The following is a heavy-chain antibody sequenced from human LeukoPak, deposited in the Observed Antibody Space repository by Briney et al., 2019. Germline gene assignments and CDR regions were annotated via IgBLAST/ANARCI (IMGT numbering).Heavy chain of an antibody. CDR3: ARHSGGGDAFDI. J-gene: IGHJ3*02. V-gene: IGHV4-38-2*02. Sequence: SETLSLTCTVSSYSISSGYYWGWIRQPPGKGLEWIGSIYHSGSTYYNPSLKSRVTISVDTSKNQFSLKLSSVTAADTAVYYCARHSGGGDAFDIWGQGTMVTVSS. CDR1: SYSISSGYY. CDR2: IYHSGST. D-gene: IGHD3-10*01.